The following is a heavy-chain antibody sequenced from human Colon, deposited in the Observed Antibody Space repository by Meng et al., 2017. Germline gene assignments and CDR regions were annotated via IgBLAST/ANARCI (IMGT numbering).Heavy chain of an antibody. D-gene: IGHD1-26*01. CDR1: GYTFTALD. CDR3: ARGIWEGFDY. J-gene: IGHJ4*02. CDR2: INPNSGET. Sequence: QVQLVQSGAEVKKPGASVRVSCKASGYTFTALDINWVRQATGQGLEWMGWINPNSGETGYALKFQGRFTMTRDTSISTFYMELSSLTSDDTAVYYCARGIWEGFDYWGQGALVTVSS. V-gene: IGHV1-8*01.